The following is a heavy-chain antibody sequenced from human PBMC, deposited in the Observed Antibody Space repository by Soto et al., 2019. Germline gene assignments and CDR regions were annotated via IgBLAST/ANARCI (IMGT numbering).Heavy chain of an antibody. V-gene: IGHV3-30*18. CDR1: GFTFSSYG. CDR3: AKVGGGTPDP. Sequence: PGGSLRLSCAASGFTFSSYGMHWVRQAPGKGLEWVAVISYDGSNKYYADSVKGRFTISRDNSNNTLYLQTNSLRAEDTAVYYCAKVGGGTPDPWGQGTLVTVSS. D-gene: IGHD3-16*01. CDR2: ISYDGSNK. J-gene: IGHJ5*02.